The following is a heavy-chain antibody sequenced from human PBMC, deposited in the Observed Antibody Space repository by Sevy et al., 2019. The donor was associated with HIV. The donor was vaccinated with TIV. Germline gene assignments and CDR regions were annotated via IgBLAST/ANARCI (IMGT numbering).Heavy chain of an antibody. Sequence: GGSLRLSCAASGFTFSTYTMNWVRQAPGKGLEWVSSISSSSNYIYYADSMKGRFTISRDNANNSLYLQMNSLRAEDTAVYYCARPYGSGSWEAFDIWGQGTIVTVSS. J-gene: IGHJ3*02. V-gene: IGHV3-21*01. CDR1: GFTFSTYT. D-gene: IGHD3-10*01. CDR2: ISSSSNYI. CDR3: ARPYGSGSWEAFDI.